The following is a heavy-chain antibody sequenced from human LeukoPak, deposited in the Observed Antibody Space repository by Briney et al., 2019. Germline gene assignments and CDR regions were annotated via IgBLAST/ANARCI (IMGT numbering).Heavy chain of an antibody. CDR2: ITWDGGAS. Sequence: PGGSLRLSCAASGFTFDDYAMHWVRQAPGKGLEWISLITWDGGASYYADSVRDRFTISRDNSKNSLSLEMNSLRVEDTALYYCAKASTPRPYLYFYMDVWGRGTTVTVSS. CDR3: AKASTPRPYLYFYMDV. CDR1: GFTFDDYA. D-gene: IGHD6-6*01. V-gene: IGHV3-43D*03. J-gene: IGHJ6*03.